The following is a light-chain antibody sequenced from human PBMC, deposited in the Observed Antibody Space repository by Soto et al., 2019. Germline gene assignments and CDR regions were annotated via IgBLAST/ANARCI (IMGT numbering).Light chain of an antibody. J-gene: IGKJ4*01. CDR3: QQYNTYFSLT. Sequence: TQTPPTLPGYSGDISTNNFRSSQSISTWVAWYQQKPGKAPKLLIYKTYSLESGVPSRFRGSGSGTEFTLTISGLQPEDFASYYCQQYNTYFSLTCGGGNKVDIK. CDR2: KTY. V-gene: IGKV1-5*03. CDR1: QSISTW.